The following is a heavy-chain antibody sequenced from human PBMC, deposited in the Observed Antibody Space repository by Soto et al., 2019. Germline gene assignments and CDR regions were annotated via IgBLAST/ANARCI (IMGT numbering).Heavy chain of an antibody. CDR3: ARARYAYFDY. D-gene: IGHD5-18*01. CDR2: IYYSGNS. CDR1: GGSFSNDDYY. J-gene: IGHJ4*02. V-gene: IGHV4-30-4*01. Sequence: SETLSLTCSISGGSFSNDDYYWSWIRQPPGKGLEWIGYIYYSGNSNYNPSLKSRVTLSVDTSKKRFSLRLRSVTAADTAVYYCARARYAYFDYWGQGIRVTVSS.